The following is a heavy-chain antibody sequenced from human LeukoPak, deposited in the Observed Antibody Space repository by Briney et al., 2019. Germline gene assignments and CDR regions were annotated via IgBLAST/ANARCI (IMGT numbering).Heavy chain of an antibody. CDR2: MNPNSGNT. V-gene: IGHV1-8*03. CDR1: GYTFTSYV. Sequence: GASVKVSCKASGYTFTSYVIYWVRQATGQGVEWMGWMNPNSGNTGYAQKFQGRVTITRNTSISTAYMELSSLRSEDTAVYYCAREVRVGATTAFDIWGQGTMVTVSS. D-gene: IGHD1-26*01. J-gene: IGHJ3*02. CDR3: AREVRVGATTAFDI.